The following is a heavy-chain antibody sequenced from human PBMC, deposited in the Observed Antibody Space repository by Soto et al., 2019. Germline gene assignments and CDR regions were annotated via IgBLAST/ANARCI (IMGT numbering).Heavy chain of an antibody. CDR1: GGSFSGYY. CDR2: INHSGST. D-gene: IGHD4-4*01. CDR3: AREMGHSNPFDY. V-gene: IGHV4-34*01. Sequence: SETLSLTYAVYGGSFSGYYWSWIRQPPGKGLEWIGEINHSGSTKYNPSLQSRVSIPVDIAKNHFSLELKSVTAADTGVYYCAREMGHSNPFDYWGRGTLVTVSS. J-gene: IGHJ4*02.